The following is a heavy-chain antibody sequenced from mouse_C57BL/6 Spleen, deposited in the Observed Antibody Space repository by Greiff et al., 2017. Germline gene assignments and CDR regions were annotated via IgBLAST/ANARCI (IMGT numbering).Heavy chain of an antibody. D-gene: IGHD1-1*01. CDR2: IDPEDGEP. CDR3: ARGYGSSDADD. Sequence: EVQPQQSGAELVKPGASVKLSCTASGFNIKDYYMHWVKQRTEQGLEWIGRIDPEDGEPKYAPKFQGKATITADTSANTAYMQLSSLTYEDSAVYYCARGYGSSDADDWGKGTTLTVSS. CDR1: GFNIKDYY. V-gene: IGHV14-2*01. J-gene: IGHJ2*01.